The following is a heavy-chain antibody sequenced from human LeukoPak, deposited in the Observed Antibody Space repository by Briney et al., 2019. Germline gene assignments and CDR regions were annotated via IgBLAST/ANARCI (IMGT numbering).Heavy chain of an antibody. Sequence: GASVKVSCKASGYTFTSYYMHWVRQAPGQGLEWMGIINPSGGSTSYAQKFQGRVTMTRDTSISTAYMELSRLRSGDTAVYYCARLMVRGVIILGDFNYWGQGTLVTVSS. CDR1: GYTFTSYY. J-gene: IGHJ4*02. D-gene: IGHD3-10*01. V-gene: IGHV1-46*01. CDR3: ARLMVRGVIILGDFNY. CDR2: INPSGGST.